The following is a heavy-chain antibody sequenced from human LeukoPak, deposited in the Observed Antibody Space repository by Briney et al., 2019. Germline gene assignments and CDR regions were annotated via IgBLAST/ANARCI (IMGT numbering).Heavy chain of an antibody. CDR1: GGSISSSSYY. CDR2: MYSSGST. CDR3: ATRRLIFRGVTPPSFDY. J-gene: IGHJ4*02. Sequence: ASETLSLTCTVSGGSISSSSYYWGWIRQPPGKGLEWIGSMYSSGSTYYNPSLKSRVTISVDTSKNQFSLKLSSVTAADTAVYYCATRRLIFRGVTPPSFDYWGQGALVTVSS. V-gene: IGHV4-39*07. D-gene: IGHD3-10*01.